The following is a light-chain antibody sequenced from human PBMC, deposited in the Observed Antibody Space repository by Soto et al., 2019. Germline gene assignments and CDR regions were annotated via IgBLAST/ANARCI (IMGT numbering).Light chain of an antibody. CDR3: SSYTSSSSYV. V-gene: IGLV2-14*03. CDR2: DVS. J-gene: IGLJ1*01. CDR1: SSDIGGFYH. Sequence: QSVLTQPASVSDSPGQSITISCIGTSSDIGGFYHVSWHQQHPGKAPKLIIYDVSNRPSGVSNRFSCSKTGNTASLIISGLQAEDEADYYFSSYTSSSSYVFGSGTKVTVL.